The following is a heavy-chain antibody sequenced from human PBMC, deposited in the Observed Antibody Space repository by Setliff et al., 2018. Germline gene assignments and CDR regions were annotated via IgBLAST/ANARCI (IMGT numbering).Heavy chain of an antibody. Sequence: GASVKVSCKASGGPLNSYSFSWVRQAPGQGLEWMGRIIPVLDITRYSQKFQGRVTITADKSTGKIYMELTSLRSDDTAVYYCARHPPPPNYFDIGALDSWGQGTLVTVSS. CDR1: GGPLNSYS. CDR3: ARHPPPPNYFDIGALDS. V-gene: IGHV1-69*02. J-gene: IGHJ4*02. CDR2: IIPVLDIT. D-gene: IGHD3-22*01.